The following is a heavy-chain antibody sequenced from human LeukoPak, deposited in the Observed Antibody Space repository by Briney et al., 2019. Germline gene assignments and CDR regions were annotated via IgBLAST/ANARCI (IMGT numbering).Heavy chain of an antibody. D-gene: IGHD2-15*01. CDR1: GFTFSSYS. Sequence: PGGSLRLSCAASGFTFSSYSTNWVRQAPGKGLEWVSAISGSGGSTYYADSVKGRFTISRDNSKNTLYLQMNSLRAEDTAVYYCAKVTAATPNWFDPWGQGTLATVSS. V-gene: IGHV3-23*01. J-gene: IGHJ5*02. CDR2: ISGSGGST. CDR3: AKVTAATPNWFDP.